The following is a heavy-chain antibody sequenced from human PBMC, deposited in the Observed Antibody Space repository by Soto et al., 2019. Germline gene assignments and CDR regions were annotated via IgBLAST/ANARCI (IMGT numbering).Heavy chain of an antibody. CDR1: AFTFSSYW. CDR2: IDADGSST. D-gene: IGHD2-2*02. V-gene: IGHV3-74*01. Sequence: PGGSLRLSCGASAFTFSSYWMHWVRQAPGKGLVWVSRIDADGSSTSYADSVKGRFTISRDNAKNTLYLQLNSLRAEDTAVYCCARASVRICSSTSCYTEPRGMDVWGQGTTVTVSS. J-gene: IGHJ6*02. CDR3: ARASVRICSSTSCYTEPRGMDV.